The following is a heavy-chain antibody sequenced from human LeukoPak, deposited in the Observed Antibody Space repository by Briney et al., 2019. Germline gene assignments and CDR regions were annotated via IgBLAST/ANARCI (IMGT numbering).Heavy chain of an antibody. CDR2: ISGSGGST. Sequence: PGGSLRLSCAASGFTFRSYAMSWVRQAPGEGLEWVSAISGSGGSTYYADSVRGRFTISRDNSKNTLYLHMNSLRAEDTALYYCARNYYEPTYDYYFDCWGQGTLVTVSS. V-gene: IGHV3-23*01. CDR1: GFTFRSYA. J-gene: IGHJ4*02. CDR3: ARNYYEPTYDYYFDC. D-gene: IGHD1-26*01.